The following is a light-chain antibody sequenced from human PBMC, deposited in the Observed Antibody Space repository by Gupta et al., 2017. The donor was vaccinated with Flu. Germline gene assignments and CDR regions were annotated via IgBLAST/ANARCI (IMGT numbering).Light chain of an antibody. V-gene: IGKV3-20*01. CDR2: GAS. Sequence: EIVLTQSPGTLSLSPGERATLSCRASQSVSSSYLAWYQQKPGQAPRLLIYGASSRATGIPDRFSGSGSGTDFTLTISRLEPEDFAVYYCQQEGSSPGIFGQGTKVEIK. J-gene: IGKJ2*01. CDR1: QSVSSSY. CDR3: QQEGSSPGI.